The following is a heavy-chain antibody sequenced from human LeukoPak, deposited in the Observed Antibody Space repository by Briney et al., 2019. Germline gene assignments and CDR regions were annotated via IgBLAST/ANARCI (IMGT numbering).Heavy chain of an antibody. CDR1: GFTFDDYA. V-gene: IGHV3-9*01. Sequence: PGGSLRLSCAASGFTFDDYAMHWVRQAPGKGLEWVSGISWNSGSIGYADSVKGRFTISRDNAKNSLYLQMNSLRAEDTAVYYCARDIIAVAGEDDYWGQGTLVTVSS. CDR2: ISWNSGSI. CDR3: ARDIIAVAGEDDY. D-gene: IGHD6-19*01. J-gene: IGHJ4*02.